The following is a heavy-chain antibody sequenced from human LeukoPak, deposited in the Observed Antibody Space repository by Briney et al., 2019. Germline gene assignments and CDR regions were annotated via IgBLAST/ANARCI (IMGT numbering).Heavy chain of an antibody. CDR3: ARDLTMVRGVGRDY. J-gene: IGHJ4*02. D-gene: IGHD3-10*01. CDR2: INPNSGGT. V-gene: IGHV1-2*02. Sequence: ASVKVSCKASGYTFTGYYMHWVRQAPGQGLEWMGWINPNSGGTNYAQKFQGRVTMTRDTSISTAYMELSRLRSDDTAVYYCARDLTMVRGVGRDYWGQGTLVTVSS. CDR1: GYTFTGYY.